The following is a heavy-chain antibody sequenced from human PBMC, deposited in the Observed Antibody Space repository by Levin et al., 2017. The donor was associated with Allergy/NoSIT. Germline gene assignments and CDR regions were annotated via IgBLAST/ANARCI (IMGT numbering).Heavy chain of an antibody. CDR3: ARVYGDYVLGFDYFDY. CDR1: GGSIRSYY. Sequence: SQTLSLTCTVSGGSIRSYYWSWIRQPAGKGLEWIGRIYTSGSTNYNPSLKSRVTMSVDTSENQFSLKLSSVTAADTAVYYCARVYGDYVLGFDYFDYWGQGTLVTVSS. D-gene: IGHD4-17*01. V-gene: IGHV4-4*07. CDR2: IYTSGST. J-gene: IGHJ4*02.